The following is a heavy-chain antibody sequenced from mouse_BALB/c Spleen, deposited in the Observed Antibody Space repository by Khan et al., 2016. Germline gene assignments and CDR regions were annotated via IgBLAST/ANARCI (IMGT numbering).Heavy chain of an antibody. V-gene: IGHV6-3*02. Sequence: EVKLEESGGGLVQPGGSMKLSCVASGFTFSNYWMSWVRQSPEKGLEWVAEIRLKSENYATHYAESVRGKFTISRDDSKSRLYLQMNILRAEDTRIYYCTVGYNVGAMDYWGQGTSVTVSS. CDR1: GFTFSNYW. J-gene: IGHJ4*01. D-gene: IGHD1-2*01. CDR2: IRLKSENYAT. CDR3: TVGYNVGAMDY.